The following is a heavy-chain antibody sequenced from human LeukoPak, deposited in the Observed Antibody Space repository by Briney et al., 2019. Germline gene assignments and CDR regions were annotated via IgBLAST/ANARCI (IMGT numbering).Heavy chain of an antibody. J-gene: IGHJ6*03. V-gene: IGHV1-24*01. D-gene: IGHD6-6*01. CDR2: FDPEDGET. CDR3: ATQGIAARREYYYYYYMDV. CDR1: GYTFTGYY. Sequence: ASVKVSCKASGYTFTGYYMHWVRQAPGKGLEWMGGFDPEDGETIYAQKFQGRVTMTEDTSTDTAYMELSSLRSEDTAVYYCATQGIAARREYYYYYYMDVWGKGTTVTVSS.